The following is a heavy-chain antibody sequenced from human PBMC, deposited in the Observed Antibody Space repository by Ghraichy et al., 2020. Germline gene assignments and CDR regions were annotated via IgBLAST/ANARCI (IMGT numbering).Heavy chain of an antibody. D-gene: IGHD3-9*01. CDR3: AREGHYDILTGYYSYYYGMDV. J-gene: IGHJ6*02. Sequence: LSLTCAASGFTFSVYYMSWIRQAPGKGLEWVSYISSSSSYTNYADSVKGRFTISRDNAKNSLYLQMNSLRAEDTAVYYCAREGHYDILTGYYSYYYGMDVWGQGTTVTVSS. V-gene: IGHV3-11*05. CDR1: GFTFSVYY. CDR2: ISSSSSYT.